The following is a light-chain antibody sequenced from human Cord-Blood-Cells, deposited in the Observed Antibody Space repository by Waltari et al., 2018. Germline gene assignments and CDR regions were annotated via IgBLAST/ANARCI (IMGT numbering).Light chain of an antibody. CDR1: KLGAKY. CDR3: QAWDSSTVV. Sequence: SSELTKPPSASVSPGPTARNTCYGDKLGAKYACWYQQKPGQSPVLVIYQDSKRPSGIPERFSGSNSGNTATLTISGTQAMDEADYYCQAWDSSTVVFGGGTKLTVL. CDR2: QDS. J-gene: IGLJ2*01. V-gene: IGLV3-1*01.